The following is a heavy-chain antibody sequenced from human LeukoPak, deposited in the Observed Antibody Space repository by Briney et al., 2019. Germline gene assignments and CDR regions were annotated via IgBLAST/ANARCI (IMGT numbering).Heavy chain of an antibody. CDR2: ISYRWGT. D-gene: IGHD6-25*01. J-gene: IGHJ5*02. CDR1: DGSISSNSYY. Sequence: SETLSLTCTVSDGSISSNSYYWGWIRQPPGKGLEWIGSISYRWGTYSKPSLTRRGTISADASTHQLSLELNSVTAADTAVYYCARDQPYQRPAGSSDPWGQATLATVSS. CDR3: ARDQPYQRPAGSSDP. V-gene: IGHV4-39*01.